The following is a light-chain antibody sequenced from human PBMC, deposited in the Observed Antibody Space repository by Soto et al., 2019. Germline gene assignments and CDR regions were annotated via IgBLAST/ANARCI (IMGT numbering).Light chain of an antibody. V-gene: IGKV4-1*01. Sequence: DIVMIQSPDSLSVSLGERATINCKYSRRLSHSSDNKNHLAWYQHKPGQPPKLIFYWASTRESGVPDRFIGGGSGTNFTLKISRVEAEDVGVYYCMQGTHWPLTLGQGTRLEIK. CDR2: WAS. J-gene: IGKJ5*01. CDR1: RRLSHSSDNKNH. CDR3: MQGTHWPLT.